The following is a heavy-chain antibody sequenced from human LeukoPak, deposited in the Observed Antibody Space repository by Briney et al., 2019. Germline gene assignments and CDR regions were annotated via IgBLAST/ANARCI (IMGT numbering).Heavy chain of an antibody. Sequence: GGSLRLSCAASGFTFSSYWMSWVRQAPGKGLEWVANIKQDGSEKYYVDSVKGRFTISRDNAKNSLYLQMNSLRAEDTALYYCAKALVRGEGDYWGQGTLVTVSS. V-gene: IGHV3-7*03. J-gene: IGHJ4*02. CDR1: GFTFSSYW. CDR2: IKQDGSEK. D-gene: IGHD3-10*01. CDR3: AKALVRGEGDY.